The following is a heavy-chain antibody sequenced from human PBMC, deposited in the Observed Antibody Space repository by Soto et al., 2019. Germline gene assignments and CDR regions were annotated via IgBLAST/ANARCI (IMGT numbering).Heavy chain of an antibody. CDR2: IIPLFGTA. CDR3: ARGVHYDSSGYYYFY. D-gene: IGHD3-22*01. V-gene: IGHV1-69*13. J-gene: IGHJ4*02. Sequence: SVKVSCKASGGTFSTYAIDWVRQAPGQGLEWMGGIIPLFGTATYAQNFQGRITITADESTNTAYMELRSLRSQDTAVYYCARGVHYDSSGYYYFYWGQGTLVTVSS. CDR1: GGTFSTYA.